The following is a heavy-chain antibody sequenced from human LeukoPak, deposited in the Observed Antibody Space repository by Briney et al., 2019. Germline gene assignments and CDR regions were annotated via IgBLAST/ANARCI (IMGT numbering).Heavy chain of an antibody. V-gene: IGHV3-23*01. D-gene: IGHD3-10*01. Sequence: GSLRLSCATSGFTFSSYAMSWVRQAPGKGLEWVSTITGVSTYYADSVKGRFTISRDNSKNTLYLQMYSLRAEDTALYYCAKDLGSREFDYWGQGTLVTVSS. CDR2: ITGVST. CDR3: AKDLGSREFDY. CDR1: GFTFSSYA. J-gene: IGHJ4*02.